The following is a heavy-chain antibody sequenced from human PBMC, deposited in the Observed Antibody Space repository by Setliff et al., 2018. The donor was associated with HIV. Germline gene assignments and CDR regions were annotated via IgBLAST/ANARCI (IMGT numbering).Heavy chain of an antibody. CDR2: ISSDGSSK. CDR1: GLTFNSYA. Sequence: GGSLRLSCAASGLTFNSYAMHWVRQAPGKGLEWVAFISSDGSSKSYTDSVKGRFTISRDNSKKTVYLQMNSLRVEDTAVYYCEGTPFDAVDIWGQGTMVTVSS. CDR3: EGTPFDAVDI. V-gene: IGHV3-30-3*01. J-gene: IGHJ3*02.